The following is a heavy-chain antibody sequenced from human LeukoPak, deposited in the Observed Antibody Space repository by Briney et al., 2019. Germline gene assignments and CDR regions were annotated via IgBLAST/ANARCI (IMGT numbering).Heavy chain of an antibody. D-gene: IGHD3-22*01. CDR2: IYSAGTT. CDR3: ARYRSVYYYAFAV. Sequence: GGSLRLSCAASGFTVSSNYMSWVRQSPGKGLEWVSVIYSAGTTLYADSVKGRFTISRDNSKNTLYLQMNSLIAQDTAVDYCARYRSVYYYAFAVWGQGTVVIVSS. J-gene: IGHJ3*01. V-gene: IGHV3-66*01. CDR1: GFTVSSNY.